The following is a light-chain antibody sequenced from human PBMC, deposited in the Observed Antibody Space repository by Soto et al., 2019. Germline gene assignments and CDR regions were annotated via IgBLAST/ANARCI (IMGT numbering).Light chain of an antibody. CDR1: SSDVGGYNY. J-gene: IGLJ3*02. CDR3: SSYAAGNNFYFV. Sequence: QSALTQPPSASGSPGQSVTISCTGTSSDVGGYNYVSWYQQYPGRAPKLMIYEVTKRPSGVPDRFSGSKSGNTASLTVSGLQVEDEADYDCSSYAAGNNFYFVFGGGTKLTVL. CDR2: EVT. V-gene: IGLV2-8*01.